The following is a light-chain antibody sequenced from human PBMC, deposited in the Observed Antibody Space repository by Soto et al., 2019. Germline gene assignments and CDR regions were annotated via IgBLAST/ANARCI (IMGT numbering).Light chain of an antibody. CDR1: QSVSSY. CDR2: DAS. J-gene: IGKJ4*02. V-gene: IGKV3-11*01. Sequence: IVLTQSPATLSFSPGERATLSCRASQSVSSYLAWYQKKPGQPPRLLIYDASNRATDIPARFSGSGSGTDFTLTISSLAPEDFAIYYCQQGNNWPLTFGGGTKVDIK. CDR3: QQGNNWPLT.